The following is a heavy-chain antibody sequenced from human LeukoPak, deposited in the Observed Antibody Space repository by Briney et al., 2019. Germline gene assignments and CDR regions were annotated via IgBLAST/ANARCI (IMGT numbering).Heavy chain of an antibody. Sequence: GGSLRLSCAASGFSFSIYSMIWVRQAPGKGLEWVSYITNGGSTIHYADSVKGRFTISRDNAKKSLYLQMNSLRAEDTAVYDCARSISLTGGGEDVWGQGTTVTVSS. V-gene: IGHV3-48*04. CDR3: ARSISLTGGGEDV. D-gene: IGHD3-9*01. CDR2: ITNGGSTI. CDR1: GFSFSIYS. J-gene: IGHJ6*02.